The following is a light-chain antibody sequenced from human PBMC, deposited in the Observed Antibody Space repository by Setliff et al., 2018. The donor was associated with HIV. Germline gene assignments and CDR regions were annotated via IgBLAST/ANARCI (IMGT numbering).Light chain of an antibody. CDR1: SNDVGSYNL. V-gene: IGLV2-23*01. CDR3: CSYAGSSTTYV. Sequence: QSVLTQPASVSGSPGQSITISCTGTSNDVGSYNLVSWYQQHPGKAPKLMIYEGSKRPSGVSNRFSGSKSGNTASLTISGLQAEDEADYYCCSYAGSSTTYVFGTGTKGTVL. CDR2: EGS. J-gene: IGLJ1*01.